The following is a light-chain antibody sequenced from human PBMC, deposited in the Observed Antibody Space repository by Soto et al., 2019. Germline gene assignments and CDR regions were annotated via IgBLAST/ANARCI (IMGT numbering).Light chain of an antibody. Sequence: DIQMTQSPSSLSASVGDRVTITCRASQSISGYLKWYQQKPGKAPKLLIYAATSLQSGVPSRFSGSGSGTDFTLTISSLQPEDFATYYCQQSYSTPFTFGPGTEVDIK. J-gene: IGKJ3*01. CDR2: AAT. V-gene: IGKV1-39*01. CDR1: QSISGY. CDR3: QQSYSTPFT.